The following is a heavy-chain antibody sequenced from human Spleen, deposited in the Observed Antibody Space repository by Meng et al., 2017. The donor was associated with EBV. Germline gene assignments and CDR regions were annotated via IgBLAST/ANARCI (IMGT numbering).Heavy chain of an antibody. CDR1: GGSISSSNW. D-gene: IGHD5-24*01. Sequence: QGQLQESGQGLVKPSGTLSLTCAVSGGSISSSNWWSWVRQPPGKGLEWIGEIYPSGSTNYNPSLKSRVTISVDKSKNQFSLRLNSVTAADTAVYYCARAPNDGYHPLGYWGQGTLVTVSS. CDR3: ARAPNDGYHPLGY. V-gene: IGHV4-4*02. J-gene: IGHJ4*02. CDR2: IYPSGST.